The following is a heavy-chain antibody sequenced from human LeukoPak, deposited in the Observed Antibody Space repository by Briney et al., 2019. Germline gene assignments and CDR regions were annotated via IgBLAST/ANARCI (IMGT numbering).Heavy chain of an antibody. J-gene: IGHJ4*02. CDR2: TYYRSEWYN. D-gene: IGHD1-26*01. V-gene: IGHV6-1*01. Sequence: SQTLSLTCDISGDSVSSNSAAWNWIRQSPSRGLEWLGRTYYRSEWYNDYALSVKSRITISPDTSKNQFSLQLNSVTPDDTAVYYCAKGVGATTGPFDYWGQGTLVTVSS. CDR1: GDSVSSNSAA. CDR3: AKGVGATTGPFDY.